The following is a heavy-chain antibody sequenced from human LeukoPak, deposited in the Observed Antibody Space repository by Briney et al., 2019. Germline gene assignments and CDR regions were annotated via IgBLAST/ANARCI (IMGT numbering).Heavy chain of an antibody. CDR2: ISGSGGST. D-gene: IGHD2-21*02. CDR1: GFTFSSYA. J-gene: IGHJ4*02. Sequence: GGSLRLSCAASGFTFSSYAMSWVRQAPGKGLEWVSAISGSGGSTYYADSVKGRFTISRDNSKNTLYLQMNSVRAEDTAVYYCAKDDWYCGGDCYKGIDYWGQGTLVTVSS. CDR3: AKDDWYCGGDCYKGIDY. V-gene: IGHV3-23*01.